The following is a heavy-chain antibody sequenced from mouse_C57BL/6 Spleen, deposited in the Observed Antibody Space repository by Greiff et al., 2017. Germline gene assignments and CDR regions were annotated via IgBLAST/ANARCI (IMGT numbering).Heavy chain of an antibody. CDR2: ITHSGET. V-gene: IGHV12-3*01. J-gene: IGHJ1*03. D-gene: IGHD2-12*01. Sequence: LQESGPGLVKPSQSLFLTCSITGFPITSGYYWIWIRQSPGKPLEWMGYITHSGETFYNPSLQSPISITRETSKNQFFLQLNSVTTEDTAMYYCAGGYEGYFDVWGTGTTVTVSS. CDR1: GFPITSGYY. CDR3: AGGYEGYFDV.